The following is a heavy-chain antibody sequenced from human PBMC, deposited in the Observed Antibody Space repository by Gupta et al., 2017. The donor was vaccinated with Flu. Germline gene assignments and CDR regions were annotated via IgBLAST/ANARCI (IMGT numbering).Heavy chain of an antibody. J-gene: IGHJ4*02. Sequence: EVQLVESGGGLVQPGRSLTLSCAASGFTLDEYAMHWVWQAPGKGLEWVAGISGNSGSCGYADSVRGRFTISRDNARSSLYLQMNSLRVEDTALYYCTKDRYCSSGICPFDYWGQGTLVTVSS. CDR3: TKDRYCSSGICPFDY. CDR1: GFTLDEYA. CDR2: ISGNSGSC. V-gene: IGHV3-9*01. D-gene: IGHD2-15*01.